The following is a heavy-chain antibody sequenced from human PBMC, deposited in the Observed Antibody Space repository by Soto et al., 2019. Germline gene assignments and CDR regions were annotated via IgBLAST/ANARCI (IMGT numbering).Heavy chain of an antibody. CDR1: GGSISSGGYY. Sequence: PSETLSLTCTVSGGSISSGGYYWSWIRQHPGKGLEWIGYIYYSGSTYYNPSLKSRVTISVDTSKNQFSLKLSSVTAADTAAYYCARNHDFPNWFDPWGQGTLVTVSS. V-gene: IGHV4-31*03. CDR3: ARNHDFPNWFDP. D-gene: IGHD3-3*01. CDR2: IYYSGST. J-gene: IGHJ5*02.